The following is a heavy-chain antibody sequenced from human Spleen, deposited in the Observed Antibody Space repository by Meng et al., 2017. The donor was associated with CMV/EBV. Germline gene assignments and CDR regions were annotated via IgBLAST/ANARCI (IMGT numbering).Heavy chain of an antibody. J-gene: IGHJ4*02. CDR3: ARGPYYEPTY. CDR1: GFTFTHYF. D-gene: IGHD3-22*01. CDR2: INPNSGGT. Sequence: ASVKVSCKTSGFTFTHYFYHWVRQAPGHGLEWMGWINPNSGGTNFAQKFQGRVTMTRDTSISTAYMELSRLRSDDTAVYYCARGPYYEPTYWGQGTLVTVSS. V-gene: IGHV1-2*02.